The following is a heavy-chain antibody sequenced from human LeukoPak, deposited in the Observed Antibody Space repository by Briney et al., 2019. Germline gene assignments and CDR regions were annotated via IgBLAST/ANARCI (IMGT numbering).Heavy chain of an antibody. V-gene: IGHV3-72*01. J-gene: IGHJ4*02. Sequence: GGSLRLSCAISGFTFSDHFLDWVRQAPGKGLQWVGRSRNKAKSYTTEYAASVKGRFTISRDDSKNSLYLQMDSLKTEDTAVYYCVRVGSVAGSDYLDYWGQGTLVTVSS. CDR1: GFTFSDHF. CDR2: SRNKAKSYTT. CDR3: VRVGSVAGSDYLDY. D-gene: IGHD6-19*01.